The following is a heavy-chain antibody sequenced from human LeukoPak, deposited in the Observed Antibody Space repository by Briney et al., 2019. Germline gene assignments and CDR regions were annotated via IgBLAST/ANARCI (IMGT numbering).Heavy chain of an antibody. D-gene: IGHD2-15*01. J-gene: IGHJ4*02. Sequence: SVKVSCKASGGTFSSYAISWVRQAPGQGLEWMGGIIPIFGTANYAQKFQGRVTITADKSTSTAYMELSSLRSEDTAVYYCARDCSGGSCYSFWGQGTLVTVSS. CDR2: IIPIFGTA. V-gene: IGHV1-69*06. CDR3: ARDCSGGSCYSF. CDR1: GGTFSSYA.